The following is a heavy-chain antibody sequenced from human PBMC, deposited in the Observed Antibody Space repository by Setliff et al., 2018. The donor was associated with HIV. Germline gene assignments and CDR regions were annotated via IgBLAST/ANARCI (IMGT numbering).Heavy chain of an antibody. CDR3: ARESREVPAFLFDI. Sequence: SETLSLTCTVSGGSITNHYWSWIRQPAGKGLEWIGRIYGSGITSYNPSLQRPVTMSVDTSKNQFSLRLNFVAAADTAVYLCARESREVPAFLFDIWGQGNMVTVSS. V-gene: IGHV4-4*07. CDR1: GGSITNHY. D-gene: IGHD2-2*01. CDR2: IYGSGIT. J-gene: IGHJ3*02.